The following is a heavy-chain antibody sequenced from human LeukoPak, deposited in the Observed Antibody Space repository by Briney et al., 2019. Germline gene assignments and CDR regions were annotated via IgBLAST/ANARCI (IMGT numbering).Heavy chain of an antibody. CDR1: GYTFTSYG. J-gene: IGHJ2*01. D-gene: IGHD3-22*01. CDR2: ISAYNGNT. CDR3: PRGYHDSSVNPHWSYDL. Sequence: ASVKVSCKASGYTFTSYGISRVRQAPGQGLEWMGWISAYNGNTNYAQKLQGRVTMTTDTSTSTAYMELRSLRSDDTAVYYCPRGYHDSSVNPHWSYDLWGRGTLVTVSS. V-gene: IGHV1-18*01.